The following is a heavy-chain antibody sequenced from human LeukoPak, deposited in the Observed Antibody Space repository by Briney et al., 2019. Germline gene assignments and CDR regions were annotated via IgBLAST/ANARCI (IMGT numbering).Heavy chain of an antibody. Sequence: ASVKVSCKASGYTFTGYYMHWARQAPGQGLEWMGWINPNSGGTNYAQKFQGRVTMTRDTSISTAYMELSRLRSDDTAVYYCARVISYYYDSSGYWEGYFDYWGQGTLVTVSS. D-gene: IGHD3-22*01. CDR3: ARVISYYYDSSGYWEGYFDY. CDR1: GYTFTGYY. V-gene: IGHV1-2*02. CDR2: INPNSGGT. J-gene: IGHJ4*02.